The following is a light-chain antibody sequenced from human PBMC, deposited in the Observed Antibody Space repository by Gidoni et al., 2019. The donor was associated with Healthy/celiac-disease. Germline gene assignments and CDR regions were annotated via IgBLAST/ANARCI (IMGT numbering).Light chain of an antibody. CDR1: QSISNW. CDR2: DAS. Sequence: DIQMTQSPSTLSASVGDRVIIACRANQSISNWLAWYQQQPGKAPKLLIYDASSLESGVPSRFSGSGSGTEFTLTIISLQPDDFATYYCQQYNTYWTFGQGTKVEIK. V-gene: IGKV1-5*01. CDR3: QQYNTYWT. J-gene: IGKJ1*01.